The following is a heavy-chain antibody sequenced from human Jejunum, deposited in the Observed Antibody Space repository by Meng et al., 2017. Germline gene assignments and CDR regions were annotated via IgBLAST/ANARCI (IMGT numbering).Heavy chain of an antibody. CDR2: FTRGGTT. J-gene: IGHJ4*02. CDR1: GGSIRGYF. CDR3: ARHEVDFDN. D-gene: IGHD1-26*01. V-gene: IGHV4-34*01. Sequence: QFRLHSGYAGLLKPSDTLSLTCAVYGGSIRGYFWSWIRQAPGEGLEWVGEFTRGGTTNYNPSLKSRVTISADTSKNQFSLTLSSVSAADTAVYYCARHEVDFDNWGQGTLVTVSS.